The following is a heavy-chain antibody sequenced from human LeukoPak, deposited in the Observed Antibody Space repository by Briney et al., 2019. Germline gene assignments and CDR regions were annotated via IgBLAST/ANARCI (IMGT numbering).Heavy chain of an antibody. CDR3: AKDDDDYPFDY. J-gene: IGHJ4*02. V-gene: IGHV3-30*18. D-gene: IGHD4-11*01. Sequence: GGSLRLSCAASGFTFSSYGMHWVRQAPGKGLGWVAVISYDGSNKYYADSVKGRFTISRDNSKNTLYLQMNSLRAEDTAVYYCAKDDDDYPFDYWGQGTLVTVSS. CDR1: GFTFSSYG. CDR2: ISYDGSNK.